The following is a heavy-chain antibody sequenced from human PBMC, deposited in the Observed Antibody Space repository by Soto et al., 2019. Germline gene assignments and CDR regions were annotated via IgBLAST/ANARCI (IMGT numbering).Heavy chain of an antibody. CDR2: SRHKAKSFTT. Sequence: EVQLVESGGGLVQPGGSLRLSCAASGFTLSDHYLDWVRQAPGKGLEWVGRSRHKAKSFTTDYAASVKGRFTISRDDSKNSLYQQRNSLKSEDTAVSYCTSASTPDPKGYDSWGRGTRVTVSP. CDR3: TSASTPDPKGYDS. D-gene: IGHD2-2*01. CDR1: GFTLSDHY. V-gene: IGHV3-72*01. J-gene: IGHJ4*02.